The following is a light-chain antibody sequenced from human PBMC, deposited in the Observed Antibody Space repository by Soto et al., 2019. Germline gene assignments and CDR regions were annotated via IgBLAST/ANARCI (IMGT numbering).Light chain of an antibody. CDR1: QSISMW. CDR2: DAS. V-gene: IGKV1-5*01. J-gene: IGKJ1*01. Sequence: DIQMTQSPSTLSASVGDRVVITCRASQSISMWLAWYQQKPGRAPNFLIYDASTLESGVPSRFSGSGSGTEFTLPITNLQPDDFATFYCQQYSTFPRTFGQGTKVEI. CDR3: QQYSTFPRT.